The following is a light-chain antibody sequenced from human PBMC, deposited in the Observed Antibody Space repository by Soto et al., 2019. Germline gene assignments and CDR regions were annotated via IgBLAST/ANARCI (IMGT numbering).Light chain of an antibody. J-gene: IGKJ4*01. CDR2: AAS. Sequence: DIQMTQSPSSLSASVGDRVTITCRASQSISSYLNWYQQKPGKAPKLLIYAASSLQSGVPSRFTGSGSGTDFTLTISSLQHEHFATYYCQQSYSTPPTFGGGTKVDIK. CDR1: QSISSY. V-gene: IGKV1-39*01. CDR3: QQSYSTPPT.